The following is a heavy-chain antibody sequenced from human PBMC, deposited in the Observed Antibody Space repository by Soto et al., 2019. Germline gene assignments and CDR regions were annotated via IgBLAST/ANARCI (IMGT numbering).Heavy chain of an antibody. CDR2: IDSSTKYT. V-gene: IGHV3-11*05. J-gene: IGHJ6*04. CDR1: GFTFRDYY. Sequence: QVQLVESGGGLVRPGGSLRLSCEASGFTFRDYYMTWFRQAPGKGLEWLSYIDSSTKYTNYADSVKGRFTISRDNAKNSLYLQMTSLRADDTAVYYCAREYYYTMDVWGKGTMVTVSS. CDR3: AREYYYTMDV.